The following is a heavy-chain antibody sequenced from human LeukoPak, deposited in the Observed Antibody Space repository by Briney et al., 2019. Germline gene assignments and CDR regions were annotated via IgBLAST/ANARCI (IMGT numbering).Heavy chain of an antibody. CDR2: ISSSSSSYI. J-gene: IGHJ6*03. V-gene: IGHV3-21*01. CDR1: GFTFSTHN. Sequence: GGSLRLSCAASGFTFSTHNMNWVRQAPGKGLEWVSSISSSSSSYIYYADSLKGRFTISRDNAKNSLYLQMNSLRAEDTAVYYCARDEGNYDILTGRYYYYMDVWGKGTTVTVSS. CDR3: ARDEGNYDILTGRYYYYMDV. D-gene: IGHD3-9*01.